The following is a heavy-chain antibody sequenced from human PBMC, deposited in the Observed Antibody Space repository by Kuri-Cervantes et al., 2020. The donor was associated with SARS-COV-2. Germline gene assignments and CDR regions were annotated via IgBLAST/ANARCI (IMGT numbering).Heavy chain of an antibody. V-gene: IGHV2-70*04. Sequence: SGTRLVKPPKTLTLTCTFSGFSLSTSGMRVGWIRQPPGKALEWLARIDWDDDKFYSTSLKTRLTISKDTSKNQVVLTMTNMDPVDTATYYCSRTVYSSSFYFDYWGQGTLVTVSS. J-gene: IGHJ4*02. CDR2: IDWDDDK. D-gene: IGHD6-6*01. CDR1: GFSLSTSGMR. CDR3: SRTVYSSSFYFDY.